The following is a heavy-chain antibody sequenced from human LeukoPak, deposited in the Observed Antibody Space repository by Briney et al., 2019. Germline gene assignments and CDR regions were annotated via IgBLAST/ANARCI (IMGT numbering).Heavy chain of an antibody. Sequence: ASVKVSCKTSGYTFTNYGVNWVRQAPGQGLEWMGIINPSGGSTSYAQKFQGRVTMTRDTSTSTVYMELSSLRSEDTAVYYCARGGKNWFDPWGQGTLVTVSS. D-gene: IGHD3-16*01. CDR3: ARGGKNWFDP. V-gene: IGHV1-46*01. CDR2: INPSGGST. CDR1: GYTFTNYG. J-gene: IGHJ5*02.